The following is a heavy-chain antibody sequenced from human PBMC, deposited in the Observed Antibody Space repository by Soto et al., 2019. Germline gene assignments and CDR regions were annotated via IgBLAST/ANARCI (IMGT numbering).Heavy chain of an antibody. D-gene: IGHD2-21*01. CDR1: GGSFSGYY. V-gene: IGHV4-34*01. Sequence: SETLSLTCAVYGGSFSGYYWSWIRQPPGKGLEWIGEINHLGSINYNPSLKSRVTMSVDTSKNQFSLTLNSVTAADTATYYCARGGISHWAYFHYMDVWDRGTTVTVSS. CDR2: INHLGSI. J-gene: IGHJ6*03. CDR3: ARGGISHWAYFHYMDV.